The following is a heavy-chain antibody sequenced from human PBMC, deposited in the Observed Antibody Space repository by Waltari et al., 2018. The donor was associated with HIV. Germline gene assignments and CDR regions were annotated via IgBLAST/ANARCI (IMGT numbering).Heavy chain of an antibody. CDR2: IYYSGST. J-gene: IGHJ4*02. CDR1: GGSISSSGYY. CDR3: ARGWLSRGYYL. Sequence: QVQLQESGPGLVKPSQTLSLTCTVPGGSISSSGYYWSWIRQHPGKGLEWIGYIYYSGSTYYNPSLESRLTISVDTSKNQFSLKLNSVTAADTAVYYCARGWLSRGYYLWGQGTLVTVSS. D-gene: IGHD3-22*01. V-gene: IGHV4-31*03.